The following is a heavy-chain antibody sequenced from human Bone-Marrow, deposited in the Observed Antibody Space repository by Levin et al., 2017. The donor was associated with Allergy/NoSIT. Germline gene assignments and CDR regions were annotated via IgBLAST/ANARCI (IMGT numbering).Heavy chain of an antibody. Sequence: VGSLRLSCATSGFTFSSYSMNWVRQAPGKGLEWVSYINSSSGTIYYADSVKGRFTISRDNAKKSLYLQMSSLRVEDTAVYYCVRGLPDYWGQGTLVTVSS. CDR3: VRGLPDY. J-gene: IGHJ4*02. CDR2: INSSSGTI. CDR1: GFTFSSYS. V-gene: IGHV3-48*01.